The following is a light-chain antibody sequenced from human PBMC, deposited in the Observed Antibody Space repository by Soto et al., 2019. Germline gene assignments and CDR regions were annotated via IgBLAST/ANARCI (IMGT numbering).Light chain of an antibody. V-gene: IGLV1-47*01. CDR1: SSNIGSNS. J-gene: IGLJ2*01. CDR3: ASWDDSLV. CDR2: RND. Sequence: QSVLTQPPSASGTPGQRVTISCSGSSSNIGSNSVYWYQQLPGTAPKLLIFRNDQRPSGVPDRFSASRSGTSASLAISGLRSEDEADYYCASWDDSLVFGGGTK.